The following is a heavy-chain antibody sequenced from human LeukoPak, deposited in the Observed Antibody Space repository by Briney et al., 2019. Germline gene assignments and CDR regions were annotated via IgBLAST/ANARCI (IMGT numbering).Heavy chain of an antibody. CDR3: VGNGNVLAGAFDT. D-gene: IGHD6-19*01. CDR1: VVTFSSYA. Sequence: PVGSLRLSCAASVVTFSSYAMSWVRQAPGKGLEWVSAIIGIGGRTYYAESVKGRFTISRDNSKSTLYLQMSSLRAEDTAVYYCVGNGNVLAGAFDTWGQGTMVTVSS. CDR2: IIGIGGRT. J-gene: IGHJ3*02. V-gene: IGHV3-23*01.